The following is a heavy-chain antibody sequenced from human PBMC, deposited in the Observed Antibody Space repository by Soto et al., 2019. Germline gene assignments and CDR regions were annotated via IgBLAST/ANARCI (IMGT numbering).Heavy chain of an antibody. CDR3: ARDVWLRVLYAFDI. D-gene: IGHD5-12*01. J-gene: IGHJ3*02. Sequence: VKVSCKASGYTFTSYGISWVRQAPGQGLEWMGWISAYNGNTNYAQKLQGRVTITTDTSTSTAYMELRSLRSDDTAVYYCARDVWLRVLYAFDIWGQGTMVTVSS. V-gene: IGHV1-18*01. CDR2: ISAYNGNT. CDR1: GYTFTSYG.